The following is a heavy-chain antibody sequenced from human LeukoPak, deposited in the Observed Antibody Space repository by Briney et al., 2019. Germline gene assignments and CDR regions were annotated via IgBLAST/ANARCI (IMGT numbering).Heavy chain of an antibody. J-gene: IGHJ4*02. CDR1: GGSFSGYY. Sequence: PSETLSLTCAVYGGSFSGYYWSWIRQPPGKGLEWIGEINHSGSTNYNPSLKSRVTISVDTSKNQFSLKLSSVTAADTAMYFCARDFARIFDWGQGTLVTVSS. V-gene: IGHV4-34*01. CDR3: ARDFARIFD. CDR2: INHSGST.